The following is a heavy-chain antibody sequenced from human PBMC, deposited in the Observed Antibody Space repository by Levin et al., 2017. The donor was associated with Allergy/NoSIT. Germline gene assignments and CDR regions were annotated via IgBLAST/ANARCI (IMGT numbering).Heavy chain of an antibody. CDR3: ARDRAAAGRLGFDY. CDR1: GYTFTSYG. CDR2: ISAYNGNT. V-gene: IGHV1-18*01. J-gene: IGHJ4*02. Sequence: GASVKVSCKASGYTFTSYGISWVRQAPGQGLEWMGWISAYNGNTNYAQKLQGRVTMTTDTSTSTAYMELRSLRSDDTAVYYCARDRAAAGRLGFDYWGQGTLVTVSS. D-gene: IGHD6-13*01.